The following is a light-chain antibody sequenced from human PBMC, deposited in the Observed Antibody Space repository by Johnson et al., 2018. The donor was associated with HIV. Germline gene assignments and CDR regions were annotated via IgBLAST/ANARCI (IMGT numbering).Light chain of an antibody. Sequence: HSVLTQPPSVSAAPGQKVTISCSGSSSNIGNNYVSWYQQLPGTAPKLLIYENNKRPSGIPDRFSGSKSGTSATLGITGLQTGDEADYYCGTWDSGLRAGGGFGTGTKVTVL. V-gene: IGLV1-51*02. J-gene: IGLJ1*01. CDR2: ENN. CDR3: GTWDSGLRAGGG. CDR1: SSNIGNNY.